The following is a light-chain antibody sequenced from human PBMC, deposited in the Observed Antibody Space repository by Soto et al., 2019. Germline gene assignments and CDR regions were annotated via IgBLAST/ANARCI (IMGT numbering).Light chain of an antibody. CDR3: QQRSNWPPGYT. Sequence: EIVLTQSPVTLSLSPGERATLSCRASQSVSSYLAWYQQKPGQAPRLLIYETSNRATGIPARFSGSGSGTDFTLTISSLEPEDFAVYYCQQRSNWPPGYTFGQGTKLEIK. V-gene: IGKV3-11*01. CDR2: ETS. J-gene: IGKJ2*01. CDR1: QSVSSY.